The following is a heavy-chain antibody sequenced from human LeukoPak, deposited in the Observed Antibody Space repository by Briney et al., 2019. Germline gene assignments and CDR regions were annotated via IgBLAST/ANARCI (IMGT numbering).Heavy chain of an antibody. V-gene: IGHV3-33*01. Sequence: GGSLRLSCAASGFTFSNYGMHWVRQAPGKGLEWVAVIWYDGSNIHYADSAKGRFTISRDNSKNTLYLQMSGLRAEDTAIYYCARSYDSSDDYYAAFDIWGQGTMVTVSS. CDR1: GFTFSNYG. CDR2: IWYDGSNI. CDR3: ARSYDSSDDYYAAFDI. D-gene: IGHD3-22*01. J-gene: IGHJ3*02.